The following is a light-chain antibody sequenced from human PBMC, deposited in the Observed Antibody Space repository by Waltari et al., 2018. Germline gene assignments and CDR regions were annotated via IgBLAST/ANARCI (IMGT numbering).Light chain of an antibody. Sequence: EIFIPQSPVALSVSPGERAPLSVRASQSVRSSLGWYQQRPGQTPRLVKYDVSTRATGIPDRFSGSGSGTEFTLTISSLQSEDFAVYYCQQYNTWPGTFGQGTKLEIK. V-gene: IGKV3-15*01. CDR2: DVS. J-gene: IGKJ2*01. CDR3: QQYNTWPGT. CDR1: QSVRSS.